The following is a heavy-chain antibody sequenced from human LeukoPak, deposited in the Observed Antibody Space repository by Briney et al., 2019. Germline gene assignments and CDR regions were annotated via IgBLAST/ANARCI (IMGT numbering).Heavy chain of an antibody. V-gene: IGHV3-21*01. Sequence: GGSLRLSCAASGFTFSSYSMNWVRQAPGKGLEWVSSISSSSSYIYHADSVKGRFTISRDNAKNSLYLQMNSLRAEDTAVYYCARDSLESYYDSSGYSDYWGQGTLVTVSS. CDR3: ARDSLESYYDSSGYSDY. J-gene: IGHJ4*02. CDR2: ISSSSSYI. CDR1: GFTFSSYS. D-gene: IGHD3-22*01.